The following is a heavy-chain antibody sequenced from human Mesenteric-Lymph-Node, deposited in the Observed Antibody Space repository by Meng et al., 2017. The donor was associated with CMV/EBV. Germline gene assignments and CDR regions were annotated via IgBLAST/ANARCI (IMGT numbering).Heavy chain of an antibody. V-gene: IGHV4-59*01. J-gene: IGHJ6*02. Sequence: SETLSLTCSVSGGSMSSFYWSWIRQPPGKGLEWIGYIYYSGSTNYNPSLKSRVTISVDTSKNQFSLKLSSVTAADTAVYYCARGGEEARNYYYGMDVWGQGTTVTVSS. CDR1: GGSMSSFY. CDR2: IYYSGST. CDR3: ARGGEEARNYYYGMDV. D-gene: IGHD2-21*01.